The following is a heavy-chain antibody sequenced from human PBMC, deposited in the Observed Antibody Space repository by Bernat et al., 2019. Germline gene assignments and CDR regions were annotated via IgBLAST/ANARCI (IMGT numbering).Heavy chain of an antibody. CDR2: INTNTGNP. D-gene: IGHD3-10*01. CDR1: GYTFTSYA. CDR3: ARGFLAYYGSGSYYLDY. V-gene: IGHV7-4-1*01. J-gene: IGHJ4*02. Sequence: QVQLVQSGSELKKPGASVKVSCKASGYTFTSYAMNWVRQAPGQGLEWMGWINTNTGNPTYARGFTGRFVFSLDTSVSTAYLQICSLKAEDTAVYYCARGFLAYYGSGSYYLDYWGQGTLVTVSS.